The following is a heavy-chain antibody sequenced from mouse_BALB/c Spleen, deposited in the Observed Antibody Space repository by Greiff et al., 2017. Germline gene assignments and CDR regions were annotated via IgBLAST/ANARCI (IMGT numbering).Heavy chain of an antibody. D-gene: IGHD1-1*01. CDR2: ISYSGST. J-gene: IGHJ1*01. V-gene: IGHV3-8*02. CDR3: AVGTTVVATDWYFDV. Sequence: VQLQQSGPSLVKPSQTLSLTCSVTGDSITSGYWNWIRKFPGNKLEYMGYISYSGSTYYNPSLKSRISITRDTSKNQYYLQLNSVTTEDTATYYCAVGTTVVATDWYFDVWGAGTTVTVSS. CDR1: GDSITSGY.